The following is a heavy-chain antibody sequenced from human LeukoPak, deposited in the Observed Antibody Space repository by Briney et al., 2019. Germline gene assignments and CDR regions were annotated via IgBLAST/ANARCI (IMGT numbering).Heavy chain of an antibody. CDR3: ARTFYDTLDSDAFDF. V-gene: IGHV1-2*02. CDR1: GYXFTGYY. D-gene: IGHD2/OR15-2a*01. CDR2: INPDSGGT. J-gene: IGHJ3*01. Sequence: ASVKVSCTASGYXFTGYYIHWVRQAPGQGLEWMGWINPDSGGTNNAQKFQGRVTMTRDTSISTAYMELSRLRSDDTAVYYCARTFYDTLDSDAFDFWGQGTMVIVSS.